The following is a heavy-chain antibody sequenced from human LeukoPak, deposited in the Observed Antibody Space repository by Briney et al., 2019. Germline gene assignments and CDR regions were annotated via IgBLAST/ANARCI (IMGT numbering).Heavy chain of an antibody. CDR3: ASRDPSRGSNCYALAY. CDR2: ITASADRT. Sequence: GGSLRLSCAASGFTFSSHGMHWVRQSPGKGLEWVSAITASADRTYYADSVKGRFTISRDNSKNTLYLQMDSLRAEDTAVYYCASRDPSRGSNCYALAYWGQGSLVSVSS. CDR1: GFTFSSHG. D-gene: IGHD2-15*01. J-gene: IGHJ4*02. V-gene: IGHV3-23*01.